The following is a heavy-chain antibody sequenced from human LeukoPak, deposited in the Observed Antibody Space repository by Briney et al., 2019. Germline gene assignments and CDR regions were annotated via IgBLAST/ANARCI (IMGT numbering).Heavy chain of an antibody. D-gene: IGHD1-26*01. CDR2: ISAYNGNT. V-gene: IGHV1-18*01. CDR3: ARDNSGSYYYYYGMDV. Sequence: ASVTVSCKASGYTFTSYGISWVRQAPGQGLEWMGWISAYNGNTNYAQKLQGRVTMTTDTSTSTAYMELRSLRSDDTAVYYCARDNSGSYYYYYGMDVWGQGTTVTVSS. J-gene: IGHJ6*02. CDR1: GYTFTSYG.